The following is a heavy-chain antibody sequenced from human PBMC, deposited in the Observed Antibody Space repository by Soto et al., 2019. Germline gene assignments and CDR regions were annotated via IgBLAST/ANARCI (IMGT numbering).Heavy chain of an antibody. V-gene: IGHV4-31*03. Sequence: SETLSLTCTVSGSSISSGGYYWSWISQHPGKVLEWIGYIYYSGSTYYNPSLKSRVTISVDTSKNQFSLKLSSVTAADTAVYYCARGRYYDFWSGSIENWFDPWGQGTLVTVS. CDR2: IYYSGST. D-gene: IGHD3-3*01. CDR1: GSSISSGGYY. CDR3: ARGRYYDFWSGSIENWFDP. J-gene: IGHJ5*02.